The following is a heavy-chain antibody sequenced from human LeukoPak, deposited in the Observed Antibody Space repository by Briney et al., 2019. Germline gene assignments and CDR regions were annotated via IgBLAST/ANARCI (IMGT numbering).Heavy chain of an antibody. CDR1: GFTFSDAW. V-gene: IGHV3-15*07. CDR3: ATDFYDTT. CDR2: IRRNSDGGTI. D-gene: IGHD3-22*01. Sequence: GGCLRLSSATSGFTFSDAWMNWVHRAPGKGLEWVGRIRRNSDGGTIDYAAPVKGRFALSRDDSKNTLYLHMSSLQTEDTAVYYCATDFYDTTWGQGTLVTVSS. J-gene: IGHJ5*02.